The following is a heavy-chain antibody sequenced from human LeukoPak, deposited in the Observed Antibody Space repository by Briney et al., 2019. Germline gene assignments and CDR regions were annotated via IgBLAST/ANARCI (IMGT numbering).Heavy chain of an antibody. D-gene: IGHD6-19*01. J-gene: IGHJ1*01. V-gene: IGHV3-7*01. CDR3: ARGDGRGRSDGAT. CDR2: INRDETDI. Sequence: PGGSLRLSCAASGFNFNSYMGWVRQAPEDGLEWVAIINRDETDIYYVDSVKGRLTISRDNDKSSLFLEMNSLRVEDTGVYYCARGDGRGRSDGATWGPGTLVTVSS. CDR1: GFNFNSY.